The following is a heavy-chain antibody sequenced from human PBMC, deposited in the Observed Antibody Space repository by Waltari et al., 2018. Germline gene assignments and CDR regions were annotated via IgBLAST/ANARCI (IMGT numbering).Heavy chain of an antibody. CDR2: LSYTGAT. V-gene: IGHV4-39*01. D-gene: IGHD5-12*01. J-gene: IGHJ3*01. Sequence: QLQLQESGPGLVKPSETLSPTCSASGVSITSNRHYWGWIRQPPGQGLEWIGTLSYTGATYSSPSLKSRVTISRDTSKNQVSLQLGSVTAADTAVYYCATYIGASLGTAAFDVWGQGTMVTVSS. CDR1: GVSITSNRHY. CDR3: ATYIGASLGTAAFDV.